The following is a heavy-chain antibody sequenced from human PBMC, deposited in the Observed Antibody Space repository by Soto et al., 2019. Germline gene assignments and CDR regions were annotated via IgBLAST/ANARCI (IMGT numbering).Heavy chain of an antibody. CDR1: GFTFSSYT. Sequence: EEQLLESGGGLVQSGGSLRLSCAASGFTFSSYTMIWARQAPGKGLEWVSAIVGGGGSTYYADSVKGRFTISRDNSKNTLYLQMGSLRAEDTAVYYCAKPLYYYGSGSAFDIWGQGTMVTASS. CDR3: AKPLYYYGSGSAFDI. D-gene: IGHD3-10*01. CDR2: IVGGGGST. V-gene: IGHV3-23*01. J-gene: IGHJ3*02.